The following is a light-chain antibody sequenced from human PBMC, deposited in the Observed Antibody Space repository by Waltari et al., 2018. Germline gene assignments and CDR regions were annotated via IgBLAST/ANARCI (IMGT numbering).Light chain of an antibody. V-gene: IGKV3-15*01. Sequence: EIVMTQSPATLSMSPGERATLSCRASQSISTNLAWYQQRPGQAPRLLSYDTSTRATGIPGKCRGSGAGTEFTLNNRDLQTGGFAGYYCQQYNNWPPLYTFGQGTKRDIK. CDR3: QQYNNWPPLYT. J-gene: IGKJ2*01. CDR2: DTS. CDR1: QSISTN.